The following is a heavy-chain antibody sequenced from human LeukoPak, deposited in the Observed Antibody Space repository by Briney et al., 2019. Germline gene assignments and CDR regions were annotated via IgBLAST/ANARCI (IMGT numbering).Heavy chain of an antibody. V-gene: IGHV4-59*01. CDR3: ARGDPHDYVWGSYRWDAFDI. Sequence: SEAPSLTCTVSGGSISIYYWSWIRQPPGKGLEWIGYIYYSGSTNYNPSLKSRVTISVDTSKNQFSLKLSSVTAADTAVYYCARGDPHDYVWGSYRWDAFDIWGQGTMVTVSS. D-gene: IGHD3-16*02. CDR1: GGSISIYY. J-gene: IGHJ3*02. CDR2: IYYSGST.